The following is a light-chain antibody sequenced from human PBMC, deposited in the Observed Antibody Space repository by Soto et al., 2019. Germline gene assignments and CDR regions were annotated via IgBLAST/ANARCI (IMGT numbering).Light chain of an antibody. V-gene: IGKV1-9*01. CDR2: AVS. CDR1: QGMNSS. Sequence: DIQLTQSPPFLSASVGDRVTVSCRASQGMNSSLAWYQQKPGKAPKLLIYAVSNLQIGVPSRFSGSGSGTEFTLANSSLQPEDFATYFCQQLYTFGGGTKVEVE. J-gene: IGKJ4*01. CDR3: QQLYT.